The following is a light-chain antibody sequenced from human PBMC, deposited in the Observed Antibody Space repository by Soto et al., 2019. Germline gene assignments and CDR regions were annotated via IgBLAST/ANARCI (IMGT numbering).Light chain of an antibody. J-gene: IGLJ1*01. CDR3: CSYETSSSYV. CDR1: RSDVGSYNL. CDR2: EGS. V-gene: IGLV2-23*01. Sequence: QSVLTQPASVSGSPGQSITISCTGTRSDVGSYNLVSWYQHHPGKTPKLMIYEGSRRPSGVSNRFSASKSGNTASLTISGLQAEDEAEYYCCSYETSSSYVFGSGTKV.